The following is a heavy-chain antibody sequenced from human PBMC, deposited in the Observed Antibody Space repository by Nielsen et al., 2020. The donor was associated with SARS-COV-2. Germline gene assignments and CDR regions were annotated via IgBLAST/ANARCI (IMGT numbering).Heavy chain of an antibody. CDR3: AAPPYYGMDV. V-gene: IGHV3-73*01. CDR2: IRSKANSYAT. CDR1: GFTFSGSA. Sequence: GESLKISCAASGFTFSGSAMHWVRQASGKGLEWVGRIRSKANSYATAYAASVKGRFTISRDDSKNTAYLQMNSLKPEDTAVYYCAAPPYYGMDVWGQGTTVTVSS. J-gene: IGHJ6*02.